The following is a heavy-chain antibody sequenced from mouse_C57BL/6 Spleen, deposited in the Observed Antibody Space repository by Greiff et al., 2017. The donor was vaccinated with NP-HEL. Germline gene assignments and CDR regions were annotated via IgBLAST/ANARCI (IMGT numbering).Heavy chain of an antibody. Sequence: VQVVESGAELMKPGASVKLSCKATGYTFTGYWIEWVKQRPGHGLEWIGEILPGSGSTNYNEKFKGKATFTADTSSNTAYMQLSSLTTEDSAIYYCARYNNYYGSSYYFDYWGQGTTLTVSS. CDR2: ILPGSGST. D-gene: IGHD1-1*01. CDR1: GYTFTGYW. CDR3: ARYNNYYGSSYYFDY. J-gene: IGHJ2*01. V-gene: IGHV1-9*01.